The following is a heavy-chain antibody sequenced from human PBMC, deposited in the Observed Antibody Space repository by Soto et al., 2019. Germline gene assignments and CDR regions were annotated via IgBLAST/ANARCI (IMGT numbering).Heavy chain of an antibody. Sequence: SHTCGVSCGSIINGGYSRIWKPQTPGKGLQWIGYISHSGRTYYNPSLKSRVTISVDRSKNQFSLKLSSVTAADTAVYYCARVPDVWGQGTTVTV. CDR1: CGSIINGGYS. J-gene: IGHJ6*02. CDR3: ARVPDV. CDR2: ISHSGRT. V-gene: IGHV4-30-2*01.